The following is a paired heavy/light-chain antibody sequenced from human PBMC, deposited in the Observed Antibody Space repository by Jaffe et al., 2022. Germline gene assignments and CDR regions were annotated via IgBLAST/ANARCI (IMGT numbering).Heavy chain of an antibody. CDR3: AREICVNGPCYSDAFDI. Sequence: EVQLVESGGGLVQPGGSLRLSCAASGFTFSTSWMHWVRQGPGKGLAWVSRIKGDGSSTAYADSVKGRFTISRDNAKNTLYLQMNSLRAEDTAVYYCAREICVNGPCYSDAFDIWGQGTMVTVSS. D-gene: IGHD2-21*02. V-gene: IGHV3-74*01. CDR1: GFTFSTSW. J-gene: IGHJ3*02. CDR2: IKGDGSST.
Light chain of an antibody. CDR1: RANIANNY. Sequence: QSVLTQPPSVSAAPGQKVTISCSGNRANIANNYVSWYQQLPGTAPRLLIYDNNKRPSGIPDRFSGSKSGTSATLGITGLQTGDEADYYCGTWDNSLSEVVFGGGTKLTVL. J-gene: IGLJ2*01. CDR2: DNN. CDR3: GTWDNSLSEVV. V-gene: IGLV1-51*01.